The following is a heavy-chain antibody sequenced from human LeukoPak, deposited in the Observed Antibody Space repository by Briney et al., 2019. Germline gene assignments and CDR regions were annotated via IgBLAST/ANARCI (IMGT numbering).Heavy chain of an antibody. CDR3: ATYTLSQFWSGYYHFDY. V-gene: IGHV1-69*05. CDR1: GGNFISYA. CDR2: IIPMFGTS. Sequence: SVKVSCKASGGNFISYAVSWVRQAPGQGLEWMGGIIPMFGTSNYAQKFQGRVTITTDESTTTAYMELSSLSSEDTAVYYCATYTLSQFWSGYYHFDYWGQGTLASVSS. D-gene: IGHD3-3*01. J-gene: IGHJ4*02.